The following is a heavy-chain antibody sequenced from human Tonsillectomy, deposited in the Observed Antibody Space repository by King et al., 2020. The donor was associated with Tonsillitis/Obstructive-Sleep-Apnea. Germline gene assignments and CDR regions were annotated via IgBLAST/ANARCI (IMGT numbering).Heavy chain of an antibody. Sequence: VQLVESGGGLVKPGGSLRLSCAASGFTFSSYSMNWVRQAPGKGLEWVSSISSSSSYIYYADSVKGRFTISRDNAKNSLYLQMNSLRAEDTAVYYCATLTSHFGVVTIGGYFDYWGQGTLVTVSS. CDR1: GFTFSSYS. CDR2: ISSSSSYI. D-gene: IGHD3-3*01. J-gene: IGHJ4*02. CDR3: ATLTSHFGVVTIGGYFDY. V-gene: IGHV3-21*01.